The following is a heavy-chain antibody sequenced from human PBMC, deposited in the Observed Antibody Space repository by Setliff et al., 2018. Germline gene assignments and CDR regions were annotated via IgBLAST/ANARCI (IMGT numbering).Heavy chain of an antibody. V-gene: IGHV1-2*02. Sequence: AASVKVSCKASGYNFNGYYLNWVRQAPGQGLEWMGWIVPHTGGTRYAQKFEGRVSLTRDTSISTAYMELSGLRSDDTAVYYCARLFPYYYGSSGYHALDIWGQGTMVTVSS. CDR2: IVPHTGGT. CDR1: GYNFNGYY. J-gene: IGHJ3*02. D-gene: IGHD3-22*01. CDR3: ARLFPYYYGSSGYHALDI.